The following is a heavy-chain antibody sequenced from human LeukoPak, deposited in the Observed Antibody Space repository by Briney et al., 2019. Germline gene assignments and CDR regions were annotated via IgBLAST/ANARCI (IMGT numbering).Heavy chain of an antibody. V-gene: IGHV4-34*01. D-gene: IGHD2-2*02. Sequence: SETLSLTCAVYGRSFSGYYWGWIRQPPGKGMEWIGEINHSGSTNSHPSLKSRVTISVDTSKNQFSLKLSSVTAADTAVDYCARGRMSYCSSTSCYTNWFDRWGQGTLLTVSS. CDR3: ARGRMSYCSSTSCYTNWFDR. J-gene: IGHJ5*02. CDR1: GRSFSGYY. CDR2: INHSGST.